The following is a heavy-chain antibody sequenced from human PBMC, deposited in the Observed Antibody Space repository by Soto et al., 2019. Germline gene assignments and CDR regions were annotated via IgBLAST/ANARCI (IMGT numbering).Heavy chain of an antibody. J-gene: IGHJ3*02. V-gene: IGHV1-69*01. CDR2: IIPIFGTV. D-gene: IGHD3-22*01. CDR1: GGTFSSND. Sequence: QVQLVQSGAEVKKPGSSVKVSCKASGGTFSSNDISWVRQAPVQGLEWMGGIIPIFGTVDYAQNFQGRVTITADESTTTAYMELSSLRSEDTAVYYCVFYYDSSGYYDAFDIWGQGTMVTVSS. CDR3: VFYYDSSGYYDAFDI.